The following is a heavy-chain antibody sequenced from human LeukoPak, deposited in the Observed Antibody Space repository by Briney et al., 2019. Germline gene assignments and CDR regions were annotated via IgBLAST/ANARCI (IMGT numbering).Heavy chain of an antibody. CDR2: INAGSGNT. D-gene: IGHD6-13*01. CDR3: AREDSSSWYSTIDY. J-gene: IGHJ4*02. Sequence: GASVKVSCKASGYTFTSYAVRWVRQAPGQRLEWVGWINAGSGNTKYSQRFQARVTITRDTSASTAYMELRSLRSEDTAVYYCAREDSSSWYSTIDYWGQGTLVTVSS. V-gene: IGHV1-3*01. CDR1: GYTFTSYA.